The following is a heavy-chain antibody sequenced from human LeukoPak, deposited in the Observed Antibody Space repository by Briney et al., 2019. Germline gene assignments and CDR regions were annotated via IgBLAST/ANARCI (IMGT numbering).Heavy chain of an antibody. CDR2: IKQDGSEK. D-gene: IGHD6-13*01. J-gene: IGHJ4*02. Sequence: PGGSLRLSCAASGFNFTSYWMSWVRQAPGKGLEWVATIKQDGSEKFYVDSVKGRFTISRDNSKNTLYLQMSSLRAGDTAVYYCAKDHFSSWTAGSSWPNNFDYWGQGTLVTVSS. CDR3: AKDHFSSWTAGSSWPNNFDY. CDR1: GFNFTSYW. V-gene: IGHV3-7*03.